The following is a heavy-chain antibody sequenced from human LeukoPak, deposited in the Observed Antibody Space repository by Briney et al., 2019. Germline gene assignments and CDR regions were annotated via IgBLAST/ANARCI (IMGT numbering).Heavy chain of an antibody. D-gene: IGHD2-2*01. J-gene: IGHJ3*02. CDR3: AKVQYQLQSPGDAFDI. V-gene: IGHV3-23*01. CDR2: ISGSGGST. Sequence: GGSLRLSCAASGFTFSSYAMSWVRQAPGKGLEWVSAISGSGGSTYYADSVKGRFTISRDNSKNTLYLQMNSLRAEDTAVYYCAKVQYQLQSPGDAFDIWGQGTMVTVSS. CDR1: GFTFSSYA.